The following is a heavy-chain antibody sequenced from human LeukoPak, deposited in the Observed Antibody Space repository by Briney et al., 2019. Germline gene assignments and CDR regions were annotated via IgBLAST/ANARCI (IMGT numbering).Heavy chain of an antibody. V-gene: IGHV3-11*04. J-gene: IGHJ3*02. CDR2: ITDNGRKV. CDR1: GFTFSDHY. Sequence: GGSLRLSCAVSGFTFSDHYMGWIRQALGKGLEWVSYITDNGRKVYYADSVKGRFTISRDNAKNSLYLQINSLRVEDTAVYYCARHRSGGSQDDAFDIWGQGTMVTVSS. CDR3: ARHRSGGSQDDAFDI. D-gene: IGHD2-15*01.